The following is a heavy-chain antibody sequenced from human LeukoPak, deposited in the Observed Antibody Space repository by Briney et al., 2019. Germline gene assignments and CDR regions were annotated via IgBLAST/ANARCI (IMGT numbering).Heavy chain of an antibody. Sequence: GGSLRLSCAASGFTFSSYSMNWVRQAPGKGLEWVSSISSSSSYIYYADSVEGRFTISRDNAKNSLYLQMNSLRAEDTAVFYCARDRGYYASGSYYKEAFDIWGQGTMVTVSS. J-gene: IGHJ3*02. CDR1: GFTFSSYS. CDR2: ISSSSSYI. CDR3: ARDRGYYASGSYYKEAFDI. V-gene: IGHV3-21*01. D-gene: IGHD3-10*01.